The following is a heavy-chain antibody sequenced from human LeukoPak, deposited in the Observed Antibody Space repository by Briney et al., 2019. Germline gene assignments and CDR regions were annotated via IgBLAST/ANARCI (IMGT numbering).Heavy chain of an antibody. CDR2: IDYSGTT. CDR1: GGSISSGDYY. Sequence: SETLSLTCTVSGGSISSGDYYWTWIRQHPGKGLEWIGYIDYSGTTYNPSLKRRGTISIDTYKKQFSLKLSSVTAADTAVYYCARDVSGSYAGDAFDIWGQGMMVIVSS. J-gene: IGHJ3*02. CDR3: ARDVSGSYAGDAFDI. D-gene: IGHD1-26*01. V-gene: IGHV4-31*03.